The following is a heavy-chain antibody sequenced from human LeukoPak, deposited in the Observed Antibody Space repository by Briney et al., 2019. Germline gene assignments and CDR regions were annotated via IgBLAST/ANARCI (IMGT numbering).Heavy chain of an antibody. CDR2: INPNSGGT. J-gene: IGHJ6*02. D-gene: IGHD6-19*01. Sequence: ASVKVSCKDSGYTFTSNGISWVRQAPGQGLEWMGWINPNSGGTNYAQKFQGWVTMTRDTSISTAYMELSRLRSDDTAVYYCARECLRSSGCWEGRNYYYGMDVWGQGTTVTVSS. V-gene: IGHV1-2*04. CDR1: GYTFTSNG. CDR3: ARECLRSSGCWEGRNYYYGMDV.